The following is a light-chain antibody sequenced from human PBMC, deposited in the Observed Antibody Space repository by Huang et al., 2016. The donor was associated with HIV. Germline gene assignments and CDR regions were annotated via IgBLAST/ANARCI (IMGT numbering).Light chain of an antibody. CDR3: QQYNSYSRT. J-gene: IGKJ1*01. CDR2: KAS. Sequence: DIQMTQSPSTLSASVGDRVTITCRASQSISSWLAWYQQKPGKAPNFLIYKASSLESGVPSRFSGSGSGTEFTLTISSLQPDDFATYYCQQYNSYSRTFGQGTKVEIK. CDR1: QSISSW. V-gene: IGKV1-5*03.